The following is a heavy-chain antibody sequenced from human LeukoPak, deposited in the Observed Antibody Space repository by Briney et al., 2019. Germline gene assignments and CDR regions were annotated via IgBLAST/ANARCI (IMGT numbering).Heavy chain of an antibody. CDR1: GFTLSIYE. V-gene: IGHV3-48*03. Sequence: GGAVTLFRAASGFTLSIYEMNWLRQAPGKGLEWVTYICSSGSTIYNAHSVKGRLTISRDNAKISLYPQTNSLRSEDTAVDYCARERGYSGYDYFIDSPSDYWGQGTLVTVSS. CDR3: ARERGYSGYDYFIDSPSDY. D-gene: IGHD5-12*01. CDR2: ICSSGSTI. J-gene: IGHJ4*02.